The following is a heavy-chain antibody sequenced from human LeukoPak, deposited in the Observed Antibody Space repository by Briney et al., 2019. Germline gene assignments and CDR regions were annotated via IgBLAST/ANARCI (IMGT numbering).Heavy chain of an antibody. CDR3: ARERYCSGGSCYSRAFDI. CDR2: IYYSGST. CDR1: GGSFSGYY. J-gene: IGHJ3*02. D-gene: IGHD2-15*01. V-gene: IGHV4-59*01. Sequence: SETLSFTCAVYGGSFSGYYWSWIRQPPGKGLEWIGYIYYSGSTNYNPSLKSRVTISVDTSKNQFSLKLSSVTAADTAVYYCARERYCSGGSCYSRAFDIWGQGTMVTVSS.